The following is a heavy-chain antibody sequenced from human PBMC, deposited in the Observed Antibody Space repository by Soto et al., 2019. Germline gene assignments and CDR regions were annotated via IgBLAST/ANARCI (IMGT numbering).Heavy chain of an antibody. CDR3: ARGCHYYCLGRFVN. CDR2: INHSGST. D-gene: IGHD3-10*01. Sequence: SETLSLTCAVYGGSFSGYYWSWIRQPPGKGLEWIGEINHSGSTNYNPSLKSRVTISVDTSKNQFSLKLSSVTAADTAVYYCARGCHYYCLGRFVNWGQGALVTVFS. CDR1: GGSFSGYY. J-gene: IGHJ4*02. V-gene: IGHV4-34*01.